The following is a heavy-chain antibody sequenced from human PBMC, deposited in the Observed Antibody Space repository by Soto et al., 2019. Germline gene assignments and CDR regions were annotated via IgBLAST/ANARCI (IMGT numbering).Heavy chain of an antibody. Sequence: QVQLMESGGGVVQPGRSLRLSCAASGFTFSSYAMHWVRQAPGKGLEWVAVISYDGSNKYYADSVKGRFTISRDNSKNTLYLQMNSLRAEDTAVYYCARVPTVVTTAYYFDYWGQGTLVTVSS. J-gene: IGHJ4*02. V-gene: IGHV3-30-3*01. CDR3: ARVPTVVTTAYYFDY. CDR1: GFTFSSYA. CDR2: ISYDGSNK. D-gene: IGHD4-17*01.